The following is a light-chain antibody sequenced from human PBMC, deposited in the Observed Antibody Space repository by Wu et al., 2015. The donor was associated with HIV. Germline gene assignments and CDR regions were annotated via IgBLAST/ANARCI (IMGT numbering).Light chain of an antibody. CDR1: QSVSSSY. V-gene: IGKV3D-20*02. CDR2: GAS. J-gene: IGKJ5*01. CDR3: QQSDNWPLT. Sequence: EIVLTQSPGTLSLSPGERATLSCRASQSVSSSYLAWYQQKPGQAPRLLIYGASSRATGIPDRFSGSGSGTDFTLTISRLEPEDFAVYYCQQSDNWPLTFGQGTRLEIK.